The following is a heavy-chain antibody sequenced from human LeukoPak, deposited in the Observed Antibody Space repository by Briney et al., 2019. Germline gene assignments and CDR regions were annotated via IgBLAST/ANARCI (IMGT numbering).Heavy chain of an antibody. Sequence: ASVKVSCKASGGTFSRHTISWVRQSPGQGLEWMGGITPMFGTSNYAQKFRGRVTITADESTSTAYVELSSLRSEDTAVYYCARGRYYGMDVWGQGTTVTVSS. CDR2: ITPMFGTS. CDR3: ARGRYYGMDV. V-gene: IGHV1-69*13. CDR1: GGTFSRHT. J-gene: IGHJ6*02.